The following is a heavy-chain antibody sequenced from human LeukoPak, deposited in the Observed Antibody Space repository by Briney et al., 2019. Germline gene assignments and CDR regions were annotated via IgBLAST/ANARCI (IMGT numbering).Heavy chain of an antibody. D-gene: IGHD3-22*01. Sequence: ASVKVSCKASGYTFTSYGISWVRQAPGQGLGWMGWISAYNGNTNYAQKLQGRVTMTTDTSTSTAYMELRSLRSDDTAVYYCARVYEGGYYDSSGYFWAYYFDYWGQGTLVTVSS. CDR1: GYTFTSYG. V-gene: IGHV1-18*01. CDR3: ARVYEGGYYDSSGYFWAYYFDY. J-gene: IGHJ4*02. CDR2: ISAYNGNT.